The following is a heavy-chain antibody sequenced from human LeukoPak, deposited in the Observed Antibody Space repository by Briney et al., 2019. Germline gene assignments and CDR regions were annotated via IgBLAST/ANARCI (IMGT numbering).Heavy chain of an antibody. J-gene: IGHJ6*02. V-gene: IGHV3-7*03. CDR2: INHNGNVN. D-gene: IGHD3-16*01. CDR3: ARGGGLDV. Sequence: GGSLRLSCTASGFTFGDYAMSWVRQAPGKGLEWVASINHNGNVNYYVDSVKGRFTISRDNAKNSLYLQMSNLRAEDTAVYFCARGGGLDVWGQGATVTVSS. CDR1: GFTFGDYA.